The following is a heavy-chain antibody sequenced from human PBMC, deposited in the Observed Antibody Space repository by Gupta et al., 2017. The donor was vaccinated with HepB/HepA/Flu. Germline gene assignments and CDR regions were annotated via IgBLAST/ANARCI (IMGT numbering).Heavy chain of an antibody. CDR3: ARWSGHLRFYYYYGLDV. J-gene: IGHJ6*02. V-gene: IGHV1-18*01. Sequence: QAQLVQSGPEVKKPGASVKVSCKASGYSFSDYSISWIRQAPGQGLEWMGWISAYNANTNSERRIQGRVTMTTYTSTSTAYMELRSLRSDDTAVYYCARWSGHLRFYYYYGLDVWGQGTTVIVSS. CDR2: ISAYNANT. CDR1: GYSFSDYS. D-gene: IGHD2-15*01.